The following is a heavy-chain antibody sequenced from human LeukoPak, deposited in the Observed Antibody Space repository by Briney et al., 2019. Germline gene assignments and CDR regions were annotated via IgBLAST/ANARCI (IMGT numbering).Heavy chain of an antibody. V-gene: IGHV3-23*01. J-gene: IGHJ4*02. Sequence: GGSLRLSCAASGFTFSNSAMSWVRQAPGKGLEWVSAMSSSDDGRYYAASVRGRFTISRDTSRSTLYLQMNSLRAEDAAVYYCAKAPVTSCRGAFCYPFDYWGQGTLVTVSS. CDR1: GFTFSNSA. D-gene: IGHD2-15*01. CDR3: AKAPVTSCRGAFCYPFDY. CDR2: MSSSDDGR.